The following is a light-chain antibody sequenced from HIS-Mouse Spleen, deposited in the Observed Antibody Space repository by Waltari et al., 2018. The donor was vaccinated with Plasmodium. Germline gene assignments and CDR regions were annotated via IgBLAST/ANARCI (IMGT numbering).Light chain of an antibody. V-gene: IGKV1-39*01. CDR3: QQSYSTWT. CDR2: AAS. Sequence: DIHITKSPSSLSASVGARVPITCRTSQSISSYLNWYQQKPGKAPNLLISAASSLQSGVPSRFSGSGSGTDFTLTISSLQPEDFATYYCQQSYSTWTFGQGTKVEIK. J-gene: IGKJ1*01. CDR1: QSISSY.